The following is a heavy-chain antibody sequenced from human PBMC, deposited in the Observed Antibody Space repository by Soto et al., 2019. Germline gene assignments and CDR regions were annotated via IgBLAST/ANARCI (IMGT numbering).Heavy chain of an antibody. CDR1: GGSISSSSYY. J-gene: IGHJ4*02. CDR3: ARHAVYSSGFTDY. CDR2: IYYSGST. D-gene: IGHD6-19*01. V-gene: IGHV4-39*01. Sequence: QLQLQESGPGLVKPSETLSLTCPVSGGSISSSSYYWGWIRQPPGKGLEWIGSIYYSGSTYYNPYLKSRVTISVDTSKIQFSLQLSFVTAADTAVYYCARHAVYSSGFTDYWGQGTLLTGSS.